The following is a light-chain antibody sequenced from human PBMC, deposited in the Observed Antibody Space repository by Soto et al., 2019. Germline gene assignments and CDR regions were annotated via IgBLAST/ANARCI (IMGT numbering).Light chain of an antibody. Sequence: QSVRTQPASVSGSPGQSIAISCTGTSSDVGGYNYVSWYQQHPGKAPKLMIYDVTSRPSGVSDRFSGSKSGTTASLTISGLQAEDEADYYCCSYTSSTIYVFGTGTKVTVL. CDR2: DVT. CDR3: CSYTSSTIYV. V-gene: IGLV2-14*03. CDR1: SSDVGGYNY. J-gene: IGLJ1*01.